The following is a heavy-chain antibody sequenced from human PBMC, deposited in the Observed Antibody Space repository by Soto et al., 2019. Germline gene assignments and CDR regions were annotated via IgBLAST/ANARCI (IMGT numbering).Heavy chain of an antibody. CDR1: GYTFTSDD. CDR2: MSPNSGNA. J-gene: IGHJ6*02. V-gene: IGHV1-8*01. D-gene: IGHD3-10*01. Sequence: QVHLVQSGAEVKKPGASVKVSCKASGYTFTSDDINWVRQATGQGLEWMGWMSPNSGNAGYSQKFQGRLTMTRNTARSTAYMALGSLRYEDTAVYYCARGSWFGDLGNVDYGLDVWGQGTTVTVSS. CDR3: ARGSWFGDLGNVDYGLDV.